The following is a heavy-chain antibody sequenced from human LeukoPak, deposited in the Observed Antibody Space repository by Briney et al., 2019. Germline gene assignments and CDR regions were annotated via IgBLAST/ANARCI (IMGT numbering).Heavy chain of an antibody. V-gene: IGHV3-74*01. CDR3: AREPPYYYDSSGLDY. J-gene: IGHJ4*02. CDR1: GFTFSSYW. CDR2: INSDGSST. D-gene: IGHD3-22*01. Sequence: GGSLRLSYAASGFTFSSYWMHWVRQAPGKGLVWVSRINSDGSSTSYADSVKGRFTISRDNAKNTLYLQMNSLRAEDTAVYYCAREPPYYYDSSGLDYWGQGTLVTVSS.